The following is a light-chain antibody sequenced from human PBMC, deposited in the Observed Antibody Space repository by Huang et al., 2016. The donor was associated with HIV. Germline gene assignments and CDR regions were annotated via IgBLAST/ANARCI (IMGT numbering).Light chain of an antibody. CDR2: DAS. J-gene: IGKJ2*01. V-gene: IGKV1D-13*01. Sequence: AIQLTQSPSSLSASVGDRVTIACRASQGISSALAWFQQKPGKAPKLLIYDASSLESGVSSRCSGSGSGTDFTLTISSLQPEDFATYYCQQFNNYLMYTFGQGTNLEIK. CDR1: QGISSA. CDR3: QQFNNYLMYT.